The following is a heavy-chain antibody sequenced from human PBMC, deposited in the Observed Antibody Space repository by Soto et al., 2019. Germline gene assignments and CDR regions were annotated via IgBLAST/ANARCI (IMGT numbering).Heavy chain of an antibody. CDR3: ARLAETLGYCSGGSCRVDYYMDV. Sequence: GGSLRLSCAASGFTFSSYAMSWVRQAPGKGLEWVSAISGSGGSTYYADSVKGRFTISRDNSKNTLYLQMNSLRAEDTAVYYCARLAETLGYCSGGSCRVDYYMDVWGKGTTVTVSS. CDR1: GFTFSSYA. D-gene: IGHD2-15*01. CDR2: ISGSGGST. J-gene: IGHJ6*03. V-gene: IGHV3-23*01.